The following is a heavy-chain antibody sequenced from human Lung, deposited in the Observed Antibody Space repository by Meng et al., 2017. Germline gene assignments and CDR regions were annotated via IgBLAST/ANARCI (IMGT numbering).Heavy chain of an antibody. V-gene: IGHV3-23*01. CDR1: GFTFSSYA. Sequence: EVQLFESGGGLVQPGGSPRLSCVASGFTFSSYAMTWVRQAPGKGLEWVSSISGSGGSTYYADSVRGRFTISRDNSKNTVYLQMNSLRAEDTAIYYCVRRIEYSSSSGYWGQGTLVTVSS. CDR3: VRRIEYSSSSGY. CDR2: ISGSGGST. D-gene: IGHD6-6*01. J-gene: IGHJ4*02.